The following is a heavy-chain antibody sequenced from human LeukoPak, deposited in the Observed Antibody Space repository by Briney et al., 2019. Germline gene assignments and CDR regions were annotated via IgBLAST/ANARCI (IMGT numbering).Heavy chain of an antibody. V-gene: IGHV3-21*01. D-gene: IGHD2-15*01. J-gene: IGHJ4*02. CDR3: ARDDGGLAGTHYFDY. CDR2: ISSRSSYI. CDR1: GFTFSTYD. Sequence: PGGSLRLYCAASGFTFSTYDMNWVRQAPGKGLEWVSSISSRSSYIYYADSVKGRFTISRDNAKNSLSLQMNSLRAEDTAVYYCARDDGGLAGTHYFDYWGQGTLVTVSS.